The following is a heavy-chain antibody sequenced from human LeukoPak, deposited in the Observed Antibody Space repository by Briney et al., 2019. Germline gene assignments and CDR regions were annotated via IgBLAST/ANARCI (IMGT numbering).Heavy chain of an antibody. CDR3: AHARSSTSYLGHFQH. V-gene: IGHV2-5*02. J-gene: IGHJ1*01. CDR2: IYWDDDK. CDR1: GFSLSTSGVG. D-gene: IGHD2-2*01. Sequence: SGPTLVKPTQTLTPTCTFSGFSLSTSGVGVGWIRQPPGKALEWLALIYWDDDKRYSPSLKSRLTITKDTSKNQVVLTMTNMDPVDTATYYCAHARSSTSYLGHFQHWGQGTLVTVSS.